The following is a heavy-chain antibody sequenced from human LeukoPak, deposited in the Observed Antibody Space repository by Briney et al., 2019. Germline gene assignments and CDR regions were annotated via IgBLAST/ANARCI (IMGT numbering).Heavy chain of an antibody. V-gene: IGHV3-21*06. Sequence: GGSLRLSCAASGFTFNNYNMNWVRQAPGKGLEWVSSISSTSSYIYYADSVKGRFTISRDNAKNSLYLQMNSLRAEDTAVYYCARESGSRSYYYYMDVWGKGTTVTVSS. CDR2: ISSTSSYI. D-gene: IGHD2-2*01. CDR3: ARESGSRSYYYYMDV. CDR1: GFTFNNYN. J-gene: IGHJ6*03.